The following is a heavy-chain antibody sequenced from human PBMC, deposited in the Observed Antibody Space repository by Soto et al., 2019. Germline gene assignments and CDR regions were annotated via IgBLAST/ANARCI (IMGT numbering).Heavy chain of an antibody. V-gene: IGHV1-24*01. CDR3: ATSGSYVWGAGYYFDY. J-gene: IGHJ4*02. D-gene: IGHD3-16*01. CDR2: FDPEDGET. Sequence: QVQLVQSGAEVKKPGASVKVSCKVSGYTLTELSMHWVRQAPGKGLEWMGGFDPEDGETIYAQKFQGRVTMTEDTSTDTAYMELSSLRSEDTAVYYCATSGSYVWGAGYYFDYLGQGTLVTVSS. CDR1: GYTLTELS.